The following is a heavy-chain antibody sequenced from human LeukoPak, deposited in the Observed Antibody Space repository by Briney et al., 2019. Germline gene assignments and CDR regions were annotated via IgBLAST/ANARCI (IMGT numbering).Heavy chain of an antibody. CDR1: GFTFSSYA. Sequence: TGGSLRLSCAASGFTFSSYAMHWVRQAPGKGLEYVSAISSNGGSTYYANSVKGRFTISRDNSKNTLYLQMGSLRAEDMAVYYCAREEGPYNQIDYWGQGTLVTVSS. J-gene: IGHJ4*02. V-gene: IGHV3-64*01. CDR3: AREEGPYNQIDY. D-gene: IGHD5-24*01. CDR2: ISSNGGST.